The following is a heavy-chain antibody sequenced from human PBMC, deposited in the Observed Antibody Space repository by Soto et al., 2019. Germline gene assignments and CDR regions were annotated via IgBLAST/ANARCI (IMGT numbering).Heavy chain of an antibody. Sequence: LRLSCAASGFTFSNAWMSWVRQAPGKGLEWVGRIKSKTAGGTTDYAARVKGRFTISRADSKNTLYLQLNSLKTEDTAVYYCTSRGRIVVVPAAPGAPRHQYGMDVWGEGTTVTVSS. V-gene: IGHV3-15*01. CDR3: TSRGRIVVVPAAPGAPRHQYGMDV. CDR2: IKSKTAGGTT. J-gene: IGHJ6*04. CDR1: GFTFSNAW. D-gene: IGHD2-2*01.